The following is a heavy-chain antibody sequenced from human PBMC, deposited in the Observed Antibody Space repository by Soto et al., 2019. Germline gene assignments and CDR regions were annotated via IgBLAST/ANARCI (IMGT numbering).Heavy chain of an antibody. J-gene: IGHJ4*02. D-gene: IGHD3-16*02. V-gene: IGHV2-26*01. CDR3: ARIQDYVWGSYPYDV. CDR2: IFSNDEK. CDR1: GFSLNDARVG. Sequence: SGPTLVNPTETLTLTCTVSGFSLNDARVGVSWIRKPPGRALEWLAHIFSNDEKSYSTSLYNRLTISKDTSKSQVVLTMTNMGPVDTATYFCARIQDYVWGSYPYDVWGQGSLVTVSS.